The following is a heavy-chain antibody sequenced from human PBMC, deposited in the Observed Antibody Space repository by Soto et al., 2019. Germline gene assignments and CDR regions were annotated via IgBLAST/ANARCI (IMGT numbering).Heavy chain of an antibody. Sequence: GASVKVSCKASGGTFSSYAISWVRQAPGQGLEWMGGIIPIFGTANYAQKFQGRVTITADESTSTAYMELSSLRSEDTAVYYCARDYDFWSGYYGIAGYYYGMDVWGQGTTVTVSS. CDR1: GGTFSSYA. D-gene: IGHD3-3*01. V-gene: IGHV1-69*13. J-gene: IGHJ6*02. CDR3: ARDYDFWSGYYGIAGYYYGMDV. CDR2: IIPIFGTA.